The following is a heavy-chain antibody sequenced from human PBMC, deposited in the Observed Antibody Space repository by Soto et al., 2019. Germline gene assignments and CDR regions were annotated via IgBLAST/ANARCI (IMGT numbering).Heavy chain of an antibody. CDR1: GFTFSSYA. Sequence: GGSLRLSCAASGFTFSSYAMSWVRQNPGRGLEWVACVSGSGGGTDYADSVKGRFTISRDNAKNSLYLQMNSLRAEDTAVYYCARDGGRRFDYWGQGTLVTVSS. CDR3: ARDGGRRFDY. J-gene: IGHJ4*02. D-gene: IGHD2-15*01. CDR2: VSGSGGGT. V-gene: IGHV3-23*01.